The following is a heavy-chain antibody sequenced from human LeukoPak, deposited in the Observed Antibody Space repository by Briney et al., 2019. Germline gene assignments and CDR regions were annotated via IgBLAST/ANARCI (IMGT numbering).Heavy chain of an antibody. J-gene: IGHJ4*02. Sequence: GGSLRLSCVASGFTFSNSAMSWVRQAPGKGLEWVAAISATGGTTYTSDPLRDRFTISRDNAENTLYLQMSKLRAEDSAVYFCAKENLKVPGAKSYFDFWGQGTPVTVSS. CDR1: GFTFSNSA. V-gene: IGHV3-23*01. CDR3: AKENLKVPGAKSYFDF. CDR2: ISATGGTT. D-gene: IGHD2-2*01.